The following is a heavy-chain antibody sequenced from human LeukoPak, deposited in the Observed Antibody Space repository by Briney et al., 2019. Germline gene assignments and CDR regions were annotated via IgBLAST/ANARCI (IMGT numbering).Heavy chain of an antibody. V-gene: IGHV3-30*19. Sequence: GGSLRLSCAASGFSFSSYGMHWVRQAPGKGLEWVAVISYDGSNKYYADSVKGRFTISRDNSKNTLYLQMNSLRAEDTAVYYCARQSSGSYYKNGNFDYWGQGTLVTVSS. CDR3: ARQSSGSYYKNGNFDY. CDR1: GFSFSSYG. CDR2: ISYDGSNK. D-gene: IGHD3-10*01. J-gene: IGHJ4*02.